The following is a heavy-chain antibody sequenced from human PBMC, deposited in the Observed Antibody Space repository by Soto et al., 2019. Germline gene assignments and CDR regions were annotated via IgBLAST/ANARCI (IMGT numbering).Heavy chain of an antibody. Sequence: GGSLRLSCAASGFTFSSYGMHWVRQAPGKGLEWVAVIWYDGSNKYYADSVKGRFTISRDNSKNTLYLQMNSLRAEDTAVYYCAKPPLISSSWYFDYWGQGTLVTVSS. D-gene: IGHD6-13*01. CDR2: IWYDGSNK. J-gene: IGHJ4*02. V-gene: IGHV3-33*06. CDR3: AKPPLISSSWYFDY. CDR1: GFTFSSYG.